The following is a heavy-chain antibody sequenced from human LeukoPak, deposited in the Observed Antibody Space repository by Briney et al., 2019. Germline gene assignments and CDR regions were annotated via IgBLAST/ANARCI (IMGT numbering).Heavy chain of an antibody. J-gene: IGHJ6*03. CDR2: IYSGGSA. Sequence: PGGFLRLSCAASGFTVSSNYMTGVRQAPGKGREGVSVIYSGGSAYYADSVKRRLTISRDNSENTLYLPMNGLRACDAAVYVCARATFWSGYQRDSGNLDAWGKGTPVTAS. CDR3: ARATFWSGYQRDSGNLDA. D-gene: IGHD3-3*01. V-gene: IGHV3-66*02. CDR1: GFTVSSNY.